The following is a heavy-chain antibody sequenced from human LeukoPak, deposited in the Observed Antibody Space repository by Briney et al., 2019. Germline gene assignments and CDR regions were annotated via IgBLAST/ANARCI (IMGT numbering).Heavy chain of an antibody. CDR2: IISIGSTI. CDR1: GFTFSSYE. V-gene: IGHV3-48*03. D-gene: IGHD3-10*01. Sequence: GESLRLSCAASGFTFSSYEMNWVRQAPGKGLEWVSYIISIGSTIYYPDSVKGQFTISRTNAKNSLSLQMNRLRAEDTAVYYCAGGFGELGDFDYWGQGTLVTVSS. J-gene: IGHJ4*02. CDR3: AGGFGELGDFDY.